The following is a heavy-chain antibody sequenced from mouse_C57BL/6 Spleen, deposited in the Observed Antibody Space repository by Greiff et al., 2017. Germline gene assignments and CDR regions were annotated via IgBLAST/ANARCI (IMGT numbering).Heavy chain of an antibody. Sequence: VQLQQSGAELVRPGASVTLSCTASGFNIKDDYMHWVKQRPEQGLAWIGWIDPENGDTEYASKFQGKATITADTSSNTAYLQLSSLTSEDTAVYYCTTYYGSSYEGYFDVGGTGTTVTVSS. CDR1: GFNIKDDY. J-gene: IGHJ1*03. CDR2: IDPENGDT. CDR3: TTYYGSSYEGYFDV. D-gene: IGHD1-1*01. V-gene: IGHV14-4*01.